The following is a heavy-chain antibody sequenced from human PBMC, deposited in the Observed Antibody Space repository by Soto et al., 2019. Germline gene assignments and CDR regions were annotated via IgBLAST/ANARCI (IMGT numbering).Heavy chain of an antibody. CDR3: AKEPRAVAGTGVDY. CDR1: GFIFSSYA. CDR2: IGGSGGSP. Sequence: EVQVLESGGGLVQPGGSLRLSCAASGFIFSSYAMSWVRQAPGKGLEWVSAIGGSGGSPYYADSVKGRFTISRDNTKNTLYLQMDSLRAEDTAGYYCAKEPRAVAGTGVDYWGQGTLVTVSS. J-gene: IGHJ4*02. D-gene: IGHD6-19*01. V-gene: IGHV3-23*01.